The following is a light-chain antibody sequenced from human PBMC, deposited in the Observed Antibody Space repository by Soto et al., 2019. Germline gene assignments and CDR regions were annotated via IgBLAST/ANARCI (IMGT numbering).Light chain of an antibody. V-gene: IGKV3-15*01. J-gene: IGKJ3*01. CDR2: GAS. CDR1: QSVGNN. Sequence: EIVMTQSPATLSVSPGERATLSCRASQSVGNNLAWYQQRPGQAPRLLIHGASTRASGVPARFSGSGSGTDFTLTISSLQSEDFAVYYCQQSTDSPITFGPGAKVDLK. CDR3: QQSTDSPIT.